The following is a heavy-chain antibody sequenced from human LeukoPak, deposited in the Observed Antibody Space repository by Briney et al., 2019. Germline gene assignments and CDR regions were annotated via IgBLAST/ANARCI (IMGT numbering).Heavy chain of an antibody. V-gene: IGHV3-30*04. CDR3: ARGDRSGYYSPDF. CDR2: ISYDGNNK. Sequence: PGGSLRLSCAASGFTFSSYAIHWVRQAPGKGLEWLALISYDGNNKYYADSLKGRFTISRDNSKNTLYLQMNSLRAEDTAVYYCARGDRSGYYSPDFWGQGTLVTVSS. J-gene: IGHJ4*02. CDR1: GFTFSSYA. D-gene: IGHD3-22*01.